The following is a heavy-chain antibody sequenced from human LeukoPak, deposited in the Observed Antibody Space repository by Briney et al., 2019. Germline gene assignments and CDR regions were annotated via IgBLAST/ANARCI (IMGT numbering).Heavy chain of an antibody. V-gene: IGHV1-46*01. Sequence: ASVQVSCKTSGYTFTSYHMHWVRQAPGQGLEWVAIIKSTGDTTVYAQKFQGRVTVTRDTSTSTVYMDLSSLSSEDTAVYYCVREVAHTYYFDFWGPGTLVTVSS. J-gene: IGHJ4*02. CDR1: GYTFTSYH. D-gene: IGHD3-16*01. CDR2: IKSTGDTT. CDR3: VREVAHTYYFDF.